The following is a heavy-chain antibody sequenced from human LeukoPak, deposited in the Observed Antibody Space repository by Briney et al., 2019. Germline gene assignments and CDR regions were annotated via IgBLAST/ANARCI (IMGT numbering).Heavy chain of an antibody. Sequence: PGGSLRLSCAASGFTFSSYSMHWVRQAPGKGLEWVSYISSSSSTIYYADSVKGRFTISRDNAKNSLYLQMNSLRDEDTAVYYCARDRPSIVVVTAAPDYWGQGTLVTVSS. V-gene: IGHV3-48*02. CDR2: ISSSSSTI. D-gene: IGHD2-21*02. J-gene: IGHJ4*02. CDR1: GFTFSSYS. CDR3: ARDRPSIVVVTAAPDY.